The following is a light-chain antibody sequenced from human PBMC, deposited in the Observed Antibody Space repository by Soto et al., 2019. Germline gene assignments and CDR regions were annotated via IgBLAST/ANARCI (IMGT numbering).Light chain of an antibody. J-gene: IGKJ4*01. V-gene: IGKV3-20*01. Sequence: IVLTHAPCTLSLSPLERATLSFMSSQSVSSSYLAWYQQKPGQAPRLLIYGASSRATGIPDRFSGSGSGTDFTLTISRLEPEDFAVYYCQQYGSSPKTFGGGTKVDI. CDR2: GAS. CDR1: QSVSSSY. CDR3: QQYGSSPKT.